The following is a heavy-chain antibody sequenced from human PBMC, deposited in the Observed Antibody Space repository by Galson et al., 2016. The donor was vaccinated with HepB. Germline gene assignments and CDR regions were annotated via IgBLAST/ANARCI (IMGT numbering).Heavy chain of an antibody. V-gene: IGHV1-69*13. J-gene: IGHJ6*02. CDR1: GGTFSSYA. CDR2: IIPILGTA. D-gene: IGHD6-13*01. CDR3: ARDLGYSRSAYYYYGMDV. Sequence: SVKVSCKASGGTFSSYAISWVRQAPGQGLEWMGGIIPILGTANYAQKFQGRVMITADESTSTAYMELSSLRSEDTAIYYCARDLGYSRSAYYYYGMDVWGQGTTVTVSS.